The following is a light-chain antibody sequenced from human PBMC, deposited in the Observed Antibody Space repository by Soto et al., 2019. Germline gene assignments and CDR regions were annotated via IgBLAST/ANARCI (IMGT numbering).Light chain of an antibody. J-gene: IGLJ2*01. CDR2: DVS. CDR1: SSDVGGYNY. V-gene: IGLV2-11*01. Sequence: QSVLTQPRSVSGSPGQSVSISCTGTSSDVGGYNYVSWYQQHPGKAPKVMIYDVSKRPSGVPDRFSGSKSGTSASLAISGLRSEDEAHYYCATWDDSLSGPVVFGGGTKVTVL. CDR3: ATWDDSLSGPVV.